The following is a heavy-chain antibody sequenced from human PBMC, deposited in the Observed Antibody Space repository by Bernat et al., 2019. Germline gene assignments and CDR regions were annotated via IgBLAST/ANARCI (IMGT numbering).Heavy chain of an antibody. CDR2: INHSGRT. CDR1: GGSFSGYY. D-gene: IGHD1-20*01. J-gene: IGHJ5*02. V-gene: IGHV4-34*01. CDR3: ARGDHGTITGTTGFDP. Sequence: QVQLQQWGAGLLKPSETLSLTCAVYGGSFSGYYWSWIRQPPGKGMEWIGEINHSGRTTYNPSLKRRVAISVDTSTNQFSLKLSSVTAADTAVYYCARGDHGTITGTTGFDPWGQGTLVTVSS.